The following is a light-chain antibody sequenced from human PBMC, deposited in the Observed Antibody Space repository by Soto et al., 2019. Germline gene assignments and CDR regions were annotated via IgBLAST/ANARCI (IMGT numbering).Light chain of an antibody. CDR2: DVT. V-gene: IGLV2-14*03. CDR3: NSYTSSSTYV. Sequence: ALTQPASVSGSPGQSITISCTGTSSDVGGYNYVYWYQQHPGKVPKLMIYDVTNRPSGVSNRFSGSKSGNTASLTISGLQAEDEADYYCNSYTSSSTYVFGTGTKVTVL. J-gene: IGLJ1*01. CDR1: SSDVGGYNY.